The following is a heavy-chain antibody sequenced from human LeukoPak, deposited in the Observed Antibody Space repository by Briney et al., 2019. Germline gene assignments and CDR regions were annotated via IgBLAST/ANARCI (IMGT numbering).Heavy chain of an antibody. J-gene: IGHJ6*03. CDR2: ITSSSSTI. V-gene: IGHV3-48*01. CDR3: ARDLYYSYYYMDV. CDR1: GFTFSSYW. Sequence: PGGSLRLSCAASGFTFSSYWMHWVRQAPGKGLEWVSCITSSSSTIYYADSVKGRFTISRDNAKNSLYLQMNSLRAEDTAVYYCARDLYYSYYYMDVWGKGTTVTVSS.